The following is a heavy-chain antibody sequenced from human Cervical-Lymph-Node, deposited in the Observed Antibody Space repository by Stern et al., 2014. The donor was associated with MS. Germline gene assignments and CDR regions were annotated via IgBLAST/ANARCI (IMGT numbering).Heavy chain of an antibody. CDR2: IYYSGST. J-gene: IGHJ5*02. V-gene: IGHV4-59*08. CDR1: GGSISSYY. Sequence: QLQLQESGPGLVKPSETLSLTCTVSGGSISSYYWSWIRQPPGKGLEWIGYIYYSGSTNYNPSLKSRVTISVDTSKNQFSLKLSSVTAADTAVYYCARQQASRNWFDPWGQGTLVTVSS. CDR3: ARQQASRNWFDP.